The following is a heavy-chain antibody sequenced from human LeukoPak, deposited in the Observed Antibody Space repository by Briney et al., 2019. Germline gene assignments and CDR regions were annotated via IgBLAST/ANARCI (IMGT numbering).Heavy chain of an antibody. Sequence: GASVKVSCKASGYTFTDYYIHWVRQAPGQGLEWMGWIIPDNGVTSSAQRFRGRVTMTRDTSISTAYMELSGLRSDGTAVYYCARDPLYGGYNGFYYFDYWGQGTLVTVSS. CDR3: ARDPLYGGYNGFYYFDY. J-gene: IGHJ4*02. V-gene: IGHV1-2*02. CDR1: GYTFTDYY. D-gene: IGHD5-24*01. CDR2: IIPDNGVT.